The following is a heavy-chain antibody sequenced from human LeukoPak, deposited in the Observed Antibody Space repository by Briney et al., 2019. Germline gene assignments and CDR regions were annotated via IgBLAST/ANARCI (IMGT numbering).Heavy chain of an antibody. D-gene: IGHD6-19*01. CDR2: IIPIFGTA. CDR3: ARILSSSWYEYFHH. J-gene: IGHJ1*01. Sequence: SVKVSCKASGYTFTGYYMHWVRQAPGQGLEWMGAIIPIFGTANYAQKFQGRVTITADESTSTAYMELSSLRSEDTAVYYCARILSSSWYEYFHHWGQGTLVTVSS. CDR1: GYTFTGYY. V-gene: IGHV1-69*13.